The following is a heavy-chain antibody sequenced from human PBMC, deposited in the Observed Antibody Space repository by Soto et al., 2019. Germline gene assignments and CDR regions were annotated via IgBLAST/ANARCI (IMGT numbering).Heavy chain of an antibody. D-gene: IGHD4-17*01. CDR3: ARHTYGDYDY. V-gene: IGHV4-59*08. J-gene: IGHJ4*02. Sequence: SETLSLTCTVAGGSISSYYWSWIRQPPGKGLEWIGYIYYSGSTNYNPSLKSRVTISVDTSKNQFSLKLSSVTAADTAVYYCARHTYGDYDYWGQGTLVTVSS. CDR2: IYYSGST. CDR1: GGSISSYY.